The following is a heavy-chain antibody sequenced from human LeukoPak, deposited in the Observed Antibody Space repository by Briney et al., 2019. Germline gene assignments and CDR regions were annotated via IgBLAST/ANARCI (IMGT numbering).Heavy chain of an antibody. CDR2: ISGSGGST. J-gene: IGHJ4*02. CDR1: GFTFSSYA. Sequence: GGSLRLSCAASGFTFSSYAMSWVRQAPGKGLEWVSAISGSGGSTYYADSVKGRFTISRDNSKNTLYLQMNSLRAEDTAVYYCAKGSLAYCGGDCGSRYFDYWGQGTLVTVSS. V-gene: IGHV3-23*01. D-gene: IGHD2-21*02. CDR3: AKGSLAYCGGDCGSRYFDY.